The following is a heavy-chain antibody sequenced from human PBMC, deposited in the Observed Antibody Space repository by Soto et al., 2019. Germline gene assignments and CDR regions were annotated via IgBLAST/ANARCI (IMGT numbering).Heavy chain of an antibody. Sequence: PSETLSLTCTVSGGSITSGGYSWTWIRQSPGKDLEWIGYTYQSGSAYYNPSLKSRVTISVDRSKNQFSLNLTSVTAADTAVYYCARDYYGMDVWGQGTTVTVSS. CDR2: TYQSGSA. J-gene: IGHJ6*02. CDR1: GGSITSGGYS. CDR3: ARDYYGMDV. V-gene: IGHV4-30-2*06.